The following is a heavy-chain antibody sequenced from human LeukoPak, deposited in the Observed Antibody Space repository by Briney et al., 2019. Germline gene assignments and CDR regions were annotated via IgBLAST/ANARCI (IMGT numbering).Heavy chain of an antibody. CDR3: ARFSRGYCSSTSCPV. Sequence: SETLSLTCTVSGGSISSGIYYWGWIRQPPGKGLEWIGSMYDSENTYSNPSLKSRVTISVNTSKNQFSLKLSSVTAADTAVYYCARFSRGYCSSTSCPVWGQGTLVTVSS. V-gene: IGHV4-39*07. D-gene: IGHD2-2*01. J-gene: IGHJ4*02. CDR1: GGSISSGIYY. CDR2: MYDSENT.